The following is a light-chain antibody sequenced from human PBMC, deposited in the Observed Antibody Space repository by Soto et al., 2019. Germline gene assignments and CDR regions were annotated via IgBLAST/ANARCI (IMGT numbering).Light chain of an antibody. Sequence: QSALTQPRSVSGSPGQSVSISGTGTSSDVGGSNFVSWYQQHPVKAPKLVIYDVSKRPSGVPDRFSGSKSGNTASLTISGLQAEDEADYYCCSYAGNSLWVFGGGTKLTVL. J-gene: IGLJ3*02. CDR3: CSYAGNSLWV. CDR2: DVS. V-gene: IGLV2-11*01. CDR1: SSDVGGSNF.